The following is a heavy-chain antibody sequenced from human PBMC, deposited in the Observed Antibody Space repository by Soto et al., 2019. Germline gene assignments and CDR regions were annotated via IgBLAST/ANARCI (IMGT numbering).Heavy chain of an antibody. V-gene: IGHV3-15*01. Sequence: EVQLVESGGGLVKPGGSLRVSCAASGFTFSNAWMSWVRQAPGKGLEWVGRIKSKTDGGTTDYAAPVKGRFTISRDDSKNTLYLQMNSLKTEDTAVYYCTTDPSTTYYYGMDVWGQGTTVTVSS. J-gene: IGHJ6*02. CDR3: TTDPSTTYYYGMDV. D-gene: IGHD1-1*01. CDR2: IKSKTDGGTT. CDR1: GFTFSNAW.